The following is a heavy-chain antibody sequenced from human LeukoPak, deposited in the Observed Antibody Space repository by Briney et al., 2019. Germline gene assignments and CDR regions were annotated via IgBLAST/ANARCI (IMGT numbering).Heavy chain of an antibody. V-gene: IGHV3-30*03. CDR2: IPYDGSNK. Sequence: PGGSLRLSCAASGFTFSSYGMHWVRQAPGKGLEWVAVIPYDGSNKYYADSVKGRFTISRDNSKNTLYLQMNSLRAEDTAVYYCARVAIVVVTQSHAFDIWGQGTMVTVSS. CDR3: ARVAIVVVTQSHAFDI. CDR1: GFTFSSYG. J-gene: IGHJ3*02. D-gene: IGHD3-22*01.